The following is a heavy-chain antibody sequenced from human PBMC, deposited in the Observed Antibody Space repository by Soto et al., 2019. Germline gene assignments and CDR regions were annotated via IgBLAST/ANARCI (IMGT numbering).Heavy chain of an antibody. CDR1: GFTFDDYA. CDR3: VTALMRDYYYGMDV. J-gene: IGHJ6*02. Sequence: EVQLVESGGGLVQPGRSLRLSCAASGFTFDDYAMHWVRQAPGKGLEWVSGISWNSGSIGYADSVKGRFTIARDNAKNSVYLQMNSLRPEDTALYYCVTALMRDYYYGMDVWGQGTTVTVSS. V-gene: IGHV3-9*01. CDR2: ISWNSGSI.